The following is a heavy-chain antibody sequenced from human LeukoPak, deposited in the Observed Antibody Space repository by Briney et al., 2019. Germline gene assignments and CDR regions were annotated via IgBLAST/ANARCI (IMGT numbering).Heavy chain of an antibody. D-gene: IGHD6-13*01. CDR2: INPSSGGT. V-gene: IGHV1-2*02. Sequence: GASVKVSCKASGYTFTGYYIHWVRQAPGQGLEWMGWINPSSGGTNYAQKFQGRVTMTRDTSISTAYMELSSLRSEDTAVYYCALAPAAGIFDYWGQGTLVTVSS. CDR1: GYTFTGYY. J-gene: IGHJ4*02. CDR3: ALAPAAGIFDY.